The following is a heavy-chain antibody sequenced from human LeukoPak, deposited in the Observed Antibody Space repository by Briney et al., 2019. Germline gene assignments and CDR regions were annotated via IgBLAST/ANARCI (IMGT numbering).Heavy chain of an antibody. D-gene: IGHD1-26*01. CDR2: IYYSGSS. CDR3: ASGSYSGY. CDR1: GGSISGSGHF. V-gene: IGHV4-39*01. Sequence: SETLSLTCSVSGGSISGSGHFWGWIRQPPGQGLEWIASIYYSGSSYYNPSLESRVTISVDTSKNQFSLKVRSVTAADTAVYYCASGSYSGYWGQGTLVTVSS. J-gene: IGHJ4*02.